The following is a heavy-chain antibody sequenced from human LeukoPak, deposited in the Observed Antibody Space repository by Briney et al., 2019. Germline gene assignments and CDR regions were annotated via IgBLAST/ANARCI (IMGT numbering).Heavy chain of an antibody. CDR2: VSSSSSYM. Sequence: PGGSLRLSCSASGFDLSPYTMNWLRQAPGKALEWVAAVSSSSSYMYYGDSLKGRFTISRDNAKNTLYLQLGSLRAEDTATYYCARRVTTFLSWGQGTLVIVSS. J-gene: IGHJ4*02. D-gene: IGHD4-17*01. V-gene: IGHV3-21*01. CDR1: GFDLSPYT. CDR3: ARRVTTFLS.